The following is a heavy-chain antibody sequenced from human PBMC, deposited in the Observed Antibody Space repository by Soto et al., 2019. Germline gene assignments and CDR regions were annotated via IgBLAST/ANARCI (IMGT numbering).Heavy chain of an antibody. D-gene: IGHD6-13*01. CDR1: GFTFSSYS. V-gene: IGHV3-21*01. CDR2: ISSSSSYI. CDR3: ARERGQQLVRYYYYYGMDV. Sequence: GGSLRLSCAASGFTFSSYSMNWVRQAPGKGLEWVSSISSSSSYIYYADAVKGRFTISRDNAKNSLYLQMNSLRAEDTAVYYCARERGQQLVRYYYYYGMDVWGQGTTVTVSS. J-gene: IGHJ6*02.